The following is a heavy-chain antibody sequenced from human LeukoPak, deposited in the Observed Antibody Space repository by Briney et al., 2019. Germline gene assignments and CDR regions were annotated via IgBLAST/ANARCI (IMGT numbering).Heavy chain of an antibody. V-gene: IGHV1-69*05. CDR2: IIPIFGTA. CDR3: ARDQAAAGFDY. D-gene: IGHD6-13*01. J-gene: IGHJ4*02. CDR1: GGTFSSYA. Sequence: SVKVSCKASGGTFSSYAISWVRQAPGQGLEWMGRIIPIFGTANYAQKFQGRVTIPTNESTSTASMEPSSLRSEDTAVYYCARDQAAAGFDYWGQGTLVTVSS.